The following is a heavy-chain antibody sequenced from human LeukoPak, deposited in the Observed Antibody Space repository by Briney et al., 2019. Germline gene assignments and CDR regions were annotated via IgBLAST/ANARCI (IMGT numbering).Heavy chain of an antibody. D-gene: IGHD5-24*01. Sequence: GGSLRLSCAASGFTFDDYAMHWVRQAPGKGLEWVSGIIPSGHTTYYADSVRGRFTISRDNAKNSLYLQMNSLRAEDTAVYYCARDRRWGPIEEDYWGQGTLVTVSS. CDR2: IIPSGHTT. V-gene: IGHV3-48*03. CDR1: GFTFDDYA. CDR3: ARDRRWGPIEEDY. J-gene: IGHJ4*02.